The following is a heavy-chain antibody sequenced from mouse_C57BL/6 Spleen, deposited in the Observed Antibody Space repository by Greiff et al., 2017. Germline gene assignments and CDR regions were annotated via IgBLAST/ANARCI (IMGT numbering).Heavy chain of an antibody. V-gene: IGHV1-78*01. Sequence: QVQLKQSDAELVKPGASVKISCKVSGYTFTDHTIHWLKQRPEQGLEWIGYIYPRDGSTKYNEKFKGKATLTADKSSITAYMQLNSLTSENTAVYYCARSAFYYSNNDGWFAYWGQGTLVTVSA. D-gene: IGHD2-5*01. J-gene: IGHJ3*01. CDR2: IYPRDGST. CDR1: GYTFTDHT. CDR3: ARSAFYYSNNDGWFAY.